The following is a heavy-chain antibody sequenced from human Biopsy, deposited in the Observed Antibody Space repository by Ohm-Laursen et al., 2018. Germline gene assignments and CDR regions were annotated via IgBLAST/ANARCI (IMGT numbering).Heavy chain of an antibody. CDR3: ARGPNESGGLYFPH. V-gene: IGHV4-59*11. D-gene: IGHD4-23*01. CDR1: GGSFTGHY. J-gene: IGHJ1*01. Sequence: SETLSLTCTVSGGSFTGHYWTWIRQPPGKGREWIGHSSHTGYTSYKSSLKSRVTISLDTTRKHFFLRLRSLAAADSAVYYCARGPNESGGLYFPHWGQGTLVTVSS. CDR2: SSHTGYT.